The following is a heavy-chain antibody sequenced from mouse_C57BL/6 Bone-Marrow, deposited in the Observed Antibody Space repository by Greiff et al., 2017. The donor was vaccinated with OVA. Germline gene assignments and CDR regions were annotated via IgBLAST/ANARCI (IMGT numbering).Heavy chain of an antibody. CDR3: ASPSYDYSWFAY. D-gene: IGHD2-4*01. V-gene: IGHV1-55*01. J-gene: IGHJ3*01. CDR2: IYPGSGST. CDR1: GYTFTSYW. Sequence: QVQLQQPGAELVKPGASVKMSCKASGYTFTSYWITWVKQRPGQGLEWIGDIYPGSGSTNYNEKFKSKATLTVDTSSSTAYMQLSSLTSEDSAVYYCASPSYDYSWFAYWGQGTLVTVSA.